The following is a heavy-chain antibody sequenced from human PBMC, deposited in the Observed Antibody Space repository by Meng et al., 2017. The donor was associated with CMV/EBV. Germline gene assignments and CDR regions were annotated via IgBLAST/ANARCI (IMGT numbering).Heavy chain of an antibody. CDR3: ARGELDPHCSSTSCYDYYYGMDV. V-gene: IGHV3-21*01. D-gene: IGHD2-2*01. Sequence: GESLKISCAASGFTFSSYSMNWVRQAPGKGLEWVSSISSSSSYIYYADSVKGRFTISRDNAKNSLYLQMNSLRAEDTAVYYCARGELDPHCSSTSCYDYYYGMDVWGQGTTVTVSS. J-gene: IGHJ6*02. CDR1: GFTFSSYS. CDR2: ISSSSSYI.